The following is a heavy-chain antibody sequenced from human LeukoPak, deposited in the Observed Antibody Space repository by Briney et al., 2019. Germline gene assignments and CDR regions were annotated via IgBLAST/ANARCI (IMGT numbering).Heavy chain of an antibody. CDR1: GGSISSSSYY. D-gene: IGHD3-10*01. CDR2: IYHSGSS. V-gene: IGHV4-39*01. Sequence: SETLSLTCTLSGGSISSSSYYWGWIRQPPGKGLEWIGSIYHSGSSYYNPSLKSRVTISVDTSKNQFSLKLSSVTAADTAVYYCARHSSYYGNFDYWGQGTLVTVSS. CDR3: ARHSSYYGNFDY. J-gene: IGHJ4*02.